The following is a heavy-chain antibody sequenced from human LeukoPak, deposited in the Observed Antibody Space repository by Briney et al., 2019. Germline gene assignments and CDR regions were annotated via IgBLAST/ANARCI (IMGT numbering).Heavy chain of an antibody. V-gene: IGHV3-33*01. CDR1: GFTFSSYG. CDR3: ARDRVWAYFDY. J-gene: IGHJ4*02. D-gene: IGHD5/OR15-5a*01. Sequence: GRSLRLSCAASGFTFSSYGMHWVRQAPGKGLEGVAVIWYDGSNKYYADSVKGRFTISRDNSKNTLYLQMNSLRAEDTAVYYCARDRVWAYFDYWGQGTLVTVSS. CDR2: IWYDGSNK.